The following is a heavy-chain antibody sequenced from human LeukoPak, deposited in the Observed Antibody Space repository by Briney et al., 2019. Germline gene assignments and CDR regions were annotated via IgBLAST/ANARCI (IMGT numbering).Heavy chain of an antibody. CDR2: IYYSGST. CDR1: GGPISSSSYY. V-gene: IGHV4-39*01. D-gene: IGHD4-23*01. J-gene: IGHJ4*02. CDR3: ARGIRWNDY. Sequence: PSETLSLTCIVSGGPISSSSYYWGWIRQPPGKGLEWIGNIYYSGSTYYSPSLKSRVTISVDTSKNQFSLKLSSVTAADTAVYYCARGIRWNDYWGQGTLVTVSS.